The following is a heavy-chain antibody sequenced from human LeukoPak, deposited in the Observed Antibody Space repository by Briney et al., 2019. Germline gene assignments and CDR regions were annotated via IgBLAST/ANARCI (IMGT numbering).Heavy chain of an antibody. Sequence: GSLRLSCAASGFTFDDYAMHWIRQPPGKGLEWIGEINHSGSTNYNPSLKSRVTISVDTSKNQFSLKLSSVTAADTAVYYCARGRRSYYDFWSGRFDPWGQGTLVTVSS. CDR2: INHSGST. J-gene: IGHJ5*02. CDR1: GFTFDDYA. CDR3: ARGRRSYYDFWSGRFDP. D-gene: IGHD3-3*01. V-gene: IGHV4-34*01.